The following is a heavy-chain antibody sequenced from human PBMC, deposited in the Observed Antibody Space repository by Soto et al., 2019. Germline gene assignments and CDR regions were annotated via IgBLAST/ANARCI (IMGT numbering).Heavy chain of an antibody. J-gene: IGHJ5*02. D-gene: IGHD2-21*02. V-gene: IGHV4-31*03. CDR2: IYHSGAT. CDR3: ASLQVADKMVTYFDP. CDR1: GGAIRSGDYY. Sequence: QVQLQESGPGLVKPSQTLSLTCTVSGGAIRSGDYYWSWIRQHPGKGLEWIGYIYHSGATYYNPSLQSRVTISVDTSQNQFSLKLNSMTAADTAIYYCASLQVADKMVTYFDPWSQGTLVTVSS.